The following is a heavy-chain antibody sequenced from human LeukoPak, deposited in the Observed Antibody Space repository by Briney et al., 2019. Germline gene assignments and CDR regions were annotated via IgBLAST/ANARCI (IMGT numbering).Heavy chain of an antibody. J-gene: IGHJ4*02. D-gene: IGHD6-6*01. CDR2: ISRNSSTT. CDR3: ARGASSSSLGY. V-gene: IGHV3-48*01. CDR1: GFTFSSYT. Sequence: GRSLRLSCAASGFTFSSYTMNWVRQAPGKGLEWISYISRNSSTTYYADSVKGRFTISRDNAKNSLYLQMNSLRAEDTAVYYCARGASSSSLGYWGQGTLVTVSS.